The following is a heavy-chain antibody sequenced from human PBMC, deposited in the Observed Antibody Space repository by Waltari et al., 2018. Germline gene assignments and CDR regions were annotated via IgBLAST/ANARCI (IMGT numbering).Heavy chain of an antibody. D-gene: IGHD3-10*01. V-gene: IGHV4-34*01. J-gene: IGHJ5*02. Sequence: QVQLQQWGAGLLKPSETLSLTCAVDGGSFSGFYWSWIRQPPGKGLEWIGEINHFGRTNYNPSLKSRVTISVDTSKNQFSLKMSSVTAADTAIYYCARGLLSIVGFGELLFRFDPWGQGTLVTVSS. CDR1: GGSFSGFY. CDR2: INHFGRT. CDR3: ARGLLSIVGFGELLFRFDP.